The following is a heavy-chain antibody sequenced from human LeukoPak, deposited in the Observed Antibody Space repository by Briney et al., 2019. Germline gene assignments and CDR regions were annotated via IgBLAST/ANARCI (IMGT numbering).Heavy chain of an antibody. V-gene: IGHV6-1*01. CDR2: TYYRSKWYN. CDR3: ARDGDYSGYDPNWFDS. CDR1: GDSVSSNSAA. Sequence: SQTLSLTCAISGDSVSSNSAAWNWIRQSPSRGLEWLGRTYYRSKWYNDYAVSVKSRITINPDTSKNQFSLQLNSVTPEDTAVYYCARDGDYSGYDPNWFDSWGQGTLVTVSS. D-gene: IGHD5-12*01. J-gene: IGHJ5*01.